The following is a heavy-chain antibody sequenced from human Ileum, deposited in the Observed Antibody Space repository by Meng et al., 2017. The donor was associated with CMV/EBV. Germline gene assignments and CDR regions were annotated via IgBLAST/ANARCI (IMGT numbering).Heavy chain of an antibody. CDR1: GGSISSGGYY. Sequence: TGSGGSISSGGYYWSWIRQHPGKGLEWSGYIDYSGSTYYNPSLKSRVTISVDTSKNQFSLKLSSVTAADTAVYYCARDPGTTVTWFDPWGQGTLVTVSS. V-gene: IGHV4-31*02. CDR2: IDYSGST. D-gene: IGHD4-17*01. J-gene: IGHJ5*02. CDR3: ARDPGTTVTWFDP.